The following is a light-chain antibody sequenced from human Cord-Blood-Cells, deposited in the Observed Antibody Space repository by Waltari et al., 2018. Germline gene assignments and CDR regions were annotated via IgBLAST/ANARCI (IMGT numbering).Light chain of an antibody. J-gene: IGKJ4*01. CDR2: GAS. Sequence: EIVLTQSPGTLSLSPGERATISCRASQSVSSSYLAWYQQKPGQAPRLLIYGASSRATGIPDRFSGSGSGTDFTLTISRLEPEDVAVYYWQQYGSSPLTFGGGTKVEIK. CDR3: QQYGSSPLT. V-gene: IGKV3-20*01. CDR1: QSVSSSY.